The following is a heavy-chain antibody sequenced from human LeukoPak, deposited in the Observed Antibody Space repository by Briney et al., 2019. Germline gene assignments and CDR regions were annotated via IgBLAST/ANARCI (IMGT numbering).Heavy chain of an antibody. CDR2: IYTSGST. Sequence: PSEALSLTCTVSGGSISSYYWSWIRQPAGKGLEWIGRIYTSGSTNYNPSLKSRVTMSVDTSKNQFSLKLSSVTAADTAVYYCARNAKTGYCSSTSCQNFYYYYMDVWGKGTTVTISS. CDR1: GGSISSYY. D-gene: IGHD2-2*01. V-gene: IGHV4-4*07. J-gene: IGHJ6*03. CDR3: ARNAKTGYCSSTSCQNFYYYYMDV.